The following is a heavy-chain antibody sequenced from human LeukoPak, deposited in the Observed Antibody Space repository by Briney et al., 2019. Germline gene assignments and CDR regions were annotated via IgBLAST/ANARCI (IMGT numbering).Heavy chain of an antibody. J-gene: IGHJ4*02. CDR2: IYYSGNT. V-gene: IGHV4-59*01. CDR3: ATFHFGDNSEGPDY. Sequence: SETLSLTCTVSGGSISSYYWTWIRQPPGKAVEWIGCIYYSGNTNYNPSLKSRVTISLDTSKNQLSLNLSSVTAADTAGYYCATFHFGDNSEGPDYWGQGTLVTVSS. CDR1: GGSISSYY. D-gene: IGHD4-23*01.